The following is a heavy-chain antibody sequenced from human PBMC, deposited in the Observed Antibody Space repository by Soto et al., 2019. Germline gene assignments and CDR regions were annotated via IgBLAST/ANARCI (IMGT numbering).Heavy chain of an antibody. CDR3: VRDRDWYFDI. J-gene: IGHJ2*01. V-gene: IGHV3-33*01. Sequence: QVQLVESGGGVVQPGRSLRLSCAASGYSFSSYGMHWVRQAPGKGLEWVAVIWYDGSNQYYSDSVKGRFTISKDNYKDTVDLQMYSLRAEDTAVYYCVRDRDWYFDISGRGTLVTVSS. CDR1: GYSFSSYG. CDR2: IWYDGSNQ.